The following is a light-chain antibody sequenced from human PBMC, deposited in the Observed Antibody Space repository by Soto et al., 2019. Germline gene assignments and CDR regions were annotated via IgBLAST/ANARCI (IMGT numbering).Light chain of an antibody. Sequence: QAVVTQEPSLTVSPGGTVTLTCGSSAGSLPRGQFIYWFQQKPGQAPRPLIYDAIKKHSWTPARFSGPFSGGKGVLTLSGAQPEDEAEYFCSLRHNGPWVFGGGTKLTVL. V-gene: IGLV7-46*01. J-gene: IGLJ3*02. CDR3: SLRHNGPWV. CDR2: DAI. CDR1: AGSLPRGQF.